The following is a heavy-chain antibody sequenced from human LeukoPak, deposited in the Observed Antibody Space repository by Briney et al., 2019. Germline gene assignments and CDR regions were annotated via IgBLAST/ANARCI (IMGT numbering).Heavy chain of an antibody. CDR2: INPNSGGT. CDR3: ARLRWSSGRYFDS. D-gene: IGHD4-23*01. CDR1: GYTFTGYY. J-gene: IGHJ4*02. Sequence: ASVKVSCKASGYTFTGYYIHWVRQAPGQGLEWMGWINPNSGGTNYAQKFQGKVTMTRDTSISTAYMDLSSLRSDDTAVYYCARLRWSSGRYFDSWGQGTLVTVSS. V-gene: IGHV1-2*02.